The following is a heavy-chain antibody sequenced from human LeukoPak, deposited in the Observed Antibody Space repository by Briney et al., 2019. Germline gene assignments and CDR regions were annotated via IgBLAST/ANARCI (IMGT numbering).Heavy chain of an antibody. Sequence: GGSLRLSCAVSGFTFSSYWMDWVRQAPGKGLEWVARVKKGGSEKKYVDSVKGRFTISRANAKNSLYLEMKGLRTEDTAVYYCTRVIVASVIYYYYMDVWGKGTTVTVSS. D-gene: IGHD5-12*01. V-gene: IGHV3-7*01. CDR3: TRVIVASVIYYYYMDV. CDR1: GFTFSSYW. J-gene: IGHJ6*03. CDR2: VKKGGSEK.